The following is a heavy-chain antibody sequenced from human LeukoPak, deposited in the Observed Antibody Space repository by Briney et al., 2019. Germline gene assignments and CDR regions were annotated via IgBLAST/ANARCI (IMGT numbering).Heavy chain of an antibody. Sequence: GSSVKVSCKASGGTFSSYAISWVRQAPGQGLEWMGRIIPIFGIANYAQKFQGRVTITAHKSTSTAYMELSSLRSEDTAVYYCARWGEDYYDSSGYYHDWGQGTLVTVSS. J-gene: IGHJ4*02. CDR2: IIPIFGIA. CDR3: ARWGEDYYDSSGYYHD. V-gene: IGHV1-69*04. D-gene: IGHD3-22*01. CDR1: GGTFSSYA.